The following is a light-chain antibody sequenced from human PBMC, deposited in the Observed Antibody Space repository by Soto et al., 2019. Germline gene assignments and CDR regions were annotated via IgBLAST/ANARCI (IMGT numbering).Light chain of an antibody. CDR3: QQCGASQCT. CDR1: QSIGSIY. CDR2: GAS. V-gene: IGKV3-20*01. J-gene: IGKJ2*02. Sequence: EIVLTQSPGTLSLSPGERATLSCRASQSIGSIYLAWYQQKPGQAPRLLVYGASSRATGIPDRFSGSGSGTDFSLIIGRLEPEDFALYYCQQCGASQCTFGQGTKLEIK.